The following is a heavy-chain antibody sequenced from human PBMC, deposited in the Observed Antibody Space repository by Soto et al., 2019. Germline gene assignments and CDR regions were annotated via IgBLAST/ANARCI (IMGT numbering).Heavy chain of an antibody. CDR3: ASTGIAAAGIDY. CDR1: GFTFSDYY. D-gene: IGHD6-13*01. Sequence: GESLKISCAASGFTFSDYYMSWIRQAPGKGLEWVSYISSSGSTIYYADSVKGRFTISRDNAKNSLYLQMNSLRAEDTAVYYCASTGIAAAGIDYWGQGTLVTVSS. J-gene: IGHJ4*02. V-gene: IGHV3-11*01. CDR2: ISSSGSTI.